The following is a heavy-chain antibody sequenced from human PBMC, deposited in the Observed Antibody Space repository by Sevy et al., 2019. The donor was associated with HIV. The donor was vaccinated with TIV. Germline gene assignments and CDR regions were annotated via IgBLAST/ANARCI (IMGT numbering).Heavy chain of an antibody. CDR2: IIPIFGTA. CDR3: ARSCSGGSCYSDY. CDR1: GGTFSSYA. V-gene: IGHV1-69*06. J-gene: IGHJ4*02. D-gene: IGHD2-15*01. Sequence: ASVKVSCKASGGTFSSYAISWVRQAPGQGLEWMGGIIPIFGTANYAQKFQGRVTITADNSTGTAYMELSSLGSEDTAVYYCARSCSGGSCYSDYWGQGTLVTVSS.